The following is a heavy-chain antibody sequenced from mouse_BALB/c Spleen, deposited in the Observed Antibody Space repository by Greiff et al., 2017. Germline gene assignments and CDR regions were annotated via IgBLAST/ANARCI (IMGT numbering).Heavy chain of an antibody. J-gene: IGHJ2*01. D-gene: IGHD4-1*01. V-gene: IGHV1S81*02. CDR3: TSWDVFDY. CDR2: INPSNGGT. Sequence: VQLQQSGAELVKPGASVKLSCKASGYTFTSYYMYWVKQRPGQGLEWIGEINPSNGGTNFNEKFKSKATLTVDKSSSTAYMQLSSLTSEDSAVYYCTSWDVFDYWGQGTTLTVSS. CDR1: GYTFTSYY.